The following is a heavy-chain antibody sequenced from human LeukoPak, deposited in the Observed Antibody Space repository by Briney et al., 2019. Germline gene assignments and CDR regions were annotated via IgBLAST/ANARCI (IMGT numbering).Heavy chain of an antibody. CDR2: TNHSGST. V-gene: IGHV4-34*01. CDR1: GGSFSGYY. Sequence: SETLSLTCAVYGGSFSGYYWSWIRQPPGKGLEWIGETNHSGSTNYNPSLKSRVTISVDTSKNQFSLKLSSVTAADTAVYYCARASYQLLLDYWGQGTLVTVSS. D-gene: IGHD2-2*01. CDR3: ARASYQLLLDY. J-gene: IGHJ4*02.